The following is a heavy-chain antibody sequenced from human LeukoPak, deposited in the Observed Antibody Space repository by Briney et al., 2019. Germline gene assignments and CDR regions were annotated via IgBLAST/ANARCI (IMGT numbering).Heavy chain of an antibody. CDR2: IYYSGST. D-gene: IGHD3-9*01. Sequence: SETLSLTCTVSGGSISSYYWSWIRQPPGKGLEWIGYIYYSGSTNYNPSLKSRVTISVDKSKNQFSLKLSSVTAADTAVYYCARSDYDILTGYYYFDYWGQGTLVTVSS. J-gene: IGHJ4*02. CDR1: GGSISSYY. V-gene: IGHV4-59*12. CDR3: ARSDYDILTGYYYFDY.